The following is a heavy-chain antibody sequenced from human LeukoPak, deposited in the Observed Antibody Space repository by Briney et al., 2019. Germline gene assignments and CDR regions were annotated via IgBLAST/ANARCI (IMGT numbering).Heavy chain of an antibody. CDR1: GGSISSYY. Sequence: PGGSLRLSCTVSGGSISSYYWSWIRQPPGKGLEWIGHIYGSGSTNYNPSLKSRVTLSVDTSKNQFSLKLSSVTAADTAVYYCAREGTSGTHLNWFDPWGQGTLVTVSS. CDR2: IYGSGST. J-gene: IGHJ5*02. D-gene: IGHD1-1*01. V-gene: IGHV4-59*01. CDR3: AREGTSGTHLNWFDP.